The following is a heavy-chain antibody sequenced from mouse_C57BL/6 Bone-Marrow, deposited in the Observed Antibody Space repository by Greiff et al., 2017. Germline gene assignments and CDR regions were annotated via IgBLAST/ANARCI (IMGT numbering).Heavy chain of an antibody. CDR3: ARRDLLRRDYYAMDY. D-gene: IGHD1-1*01. Sequence: QVQLKESGAELVRPGSSVKLSCKASGYTFTSYWMDWVKQRPGQGLEWIGNIYPSDSETHYNQKFKDKATLTVDKSSSTAYMQLSSLTSEDSAVYYCARRDLLRRDYYAMDYWGQGTSVTVSS. J-gene: IGHJ4*01. V-gene: IGHV1-61*01. CDR2: IYPSDSET. CDR1: GYTFTSYW.